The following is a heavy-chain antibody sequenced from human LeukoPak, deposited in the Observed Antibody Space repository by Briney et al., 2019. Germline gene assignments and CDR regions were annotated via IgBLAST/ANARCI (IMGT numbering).Heavy chain of an antibody. CDR1: VFTLSSSW. D-gene: IGHD3-16*01. Sequence: SGGSLRLSCSASVFTLSSSWMQWVRHAPGEGGVWVSRIDSDGSSTNYADSVKGRFTISRDNAKNTLYLQMNSLRAEDTAVYYCLGGYYYSYMDVWGKGTTVTISS. J-gene: IGHJ6*03. CDR2: IDSDGSST. CDR3: LGGYYYSYMDV. V-gene: IGHV3-74*01.